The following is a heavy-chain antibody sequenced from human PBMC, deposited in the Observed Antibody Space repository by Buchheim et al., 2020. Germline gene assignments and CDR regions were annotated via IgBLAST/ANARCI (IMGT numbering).Heavy chain of an antibody. D-gene: IGHD3-3*01. CDR1: GFTFSDYD. CDR3: ARDLSPTGILEWQTKPADY. J-gene: IGHJ4*02. CDR2: ISSSGSLI. Sequence: QVQLVESGGGLVKPGGSLRVSCAASGFTFSDYDMSWIRQAPGKGLEWVSYISSSGSLIYYADSVKGRFTISRDNAKNSLYLQMNSLRAEDTAVYYCARDLSPTGILEWQTKPADYWGQGTL. V-gene: IGHV3-11*01.